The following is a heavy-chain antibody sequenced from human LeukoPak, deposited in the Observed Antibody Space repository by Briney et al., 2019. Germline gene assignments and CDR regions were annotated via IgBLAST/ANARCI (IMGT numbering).Heavy chain of an antibody. CDR2: ISWNSGSI. J-gene: IGHJ4*02. V-gene: IGHV3-9*01. Sequence: GGCLRLSCAASGFTFDDYAMPWVRQAPGKGLEWVSGISWNSGSIGYADSVKGRFTISRDNAKNSLYLQMNSLRAEDTALYYCAKDKKRYYYDSSGYPDYWGQGTLVTVSS. CDR1: GFTFDDYA. D-gene: IGHD3-22*01. CDR3: AKDKKRYYYDSSGYPDY.